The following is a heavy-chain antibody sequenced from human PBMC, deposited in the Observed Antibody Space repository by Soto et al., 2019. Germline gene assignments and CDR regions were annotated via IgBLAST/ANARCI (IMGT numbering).Heavy chain of an antibody. CDR1: GFTFSNYA. Sequence: PGGSLRLSCAASGFTFSNYAMNWVRQAPGKGLEWVSDISGSALNTYYADSVEGRFAIFRDNSKNTVYLQMDSPRAEDTAVYYCAKSGYYDSSGNFDSWGRGTLVTVSS. D-gene: IGHD3-22*01. CDR2: ISGSALNT. CDR3: AKSGYYDSSGNFDS. V-gene: IGHV3-23*01. J-gene: IGHJ4*02.